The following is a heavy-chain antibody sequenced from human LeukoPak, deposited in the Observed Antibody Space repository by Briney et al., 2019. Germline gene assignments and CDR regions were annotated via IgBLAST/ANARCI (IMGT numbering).Heavy chain of an antibody. V-gene: IGHV3-9*01. D-gene: IGHD6-13*01. CDR2: ISWNRGSM. J-gene: IGHJ4*02. CDR1: GFTFDDYA. CDR3: AKDKGVSSSDALDY. Sequence: GGSLRLSCAASGFTFDDYAMHWVRQAPGKGLEWVSGISWNRGSMGYADSVKGRFTISRDNAKNSLYLQMNSLRTEDTALYYCAKDKGVSSSDALDYWGQGTLVTVSS.